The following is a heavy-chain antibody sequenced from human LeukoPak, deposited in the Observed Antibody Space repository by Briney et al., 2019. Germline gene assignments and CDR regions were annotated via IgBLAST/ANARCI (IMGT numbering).Heavy chain of an antibody. D-gene: IGHD2-15*01. Sequence: ASVKVSCKASGYTFTSYYMHWVRQAPGQGLEWMGIINPSGGSTSYAQKFQGRVTMTRDMSTSTVYMELSSLRSEDTAVYYCARDGYCSGGSCQSDAFDIWGQGTMVTVSS. J-gene: IGHJ3*02. CDR2: INPSGGST. CDR3: ARDGYCSGGSCQSDAFDI. CDR1: GYTFTSYY. V-gene: IGHV1-46*01.